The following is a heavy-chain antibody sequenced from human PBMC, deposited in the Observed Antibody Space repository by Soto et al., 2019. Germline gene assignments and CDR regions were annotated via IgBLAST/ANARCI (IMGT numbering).Heavy chain of an antibody. CDR1: GGSFSGYY. CDR2: INHSGST. J-gene: IGHJ6*03. Sequence: PSETLSLTCAVYGGSFSGYYWSWIRQPPGKGLEWIGEINHSGSTNYNPSLKSRVTISVDTSKNQFSLKLSSVTAADTAVYYCARGANIVVVVAAPLGYYMDVWGKGTTVTVSS. D-gene: IGHD2-15*01. V-gene: IGHV4-34*01. CDR3: ARGANIVVVVAAPLGYYMDV.